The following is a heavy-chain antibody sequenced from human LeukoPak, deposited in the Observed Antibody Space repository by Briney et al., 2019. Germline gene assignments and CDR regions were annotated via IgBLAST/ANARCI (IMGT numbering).Heavy chain of an antibody. CDR2: ISGGGDIT. CDR3: VREDTPATANY. J-gene: IGHJ4*02. Sequence: PGGSLRLSCAASGFNFANHAMSWVRQTPGKGLEWVSAISGGGDITYYADSVKGRFTISRDNSKDTLFRQMHSLRPGDTAVYYCVREDTPATANYWGQGTLVTISS. CDR1: GFNFANHA. D-gene: IGHD2-21*02. V-gene: IGHV3-23*01.